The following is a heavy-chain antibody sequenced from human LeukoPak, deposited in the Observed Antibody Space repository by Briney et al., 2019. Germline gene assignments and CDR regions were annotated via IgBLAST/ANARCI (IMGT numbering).Heavy chain of an antibody. CDR3: ASTFYGDSPPY. V-gene: IGHV3-66*01. CDR1: GFTVSDHF. CDR2: IYSGGST. Sequence: GGSLRLSCAASGFTVSDHFMSWVRQAPGKGLEWVSVIYSGGSTYYADSVKGRFTISRDNSKNTLYLQMNSLRAEDTAVYYCASTFYGDSPPYWGQGTLVTVSS. D-gene: IGHD4-17*01. J-gene: IGHJ4*02.